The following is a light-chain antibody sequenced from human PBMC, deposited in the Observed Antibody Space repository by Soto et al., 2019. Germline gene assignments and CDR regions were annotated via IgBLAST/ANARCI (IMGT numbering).Light chain of an antibody. J-gene: IGKJ5*01. CDR2: DAS. Sequence: IVVTQSTATLSLSPGERATLSCRASQSVSSYLAWYQQNPGQAPRLLIYDASNRATGIPARFSGSGSGTDFTLTISSLEPEDFAVYYCQQRSNWPPTFGQGTRLEIK. CDR1: QSVSSY. V-gene: IGKV3-11*01. CDR3: QQRSNWPPT.